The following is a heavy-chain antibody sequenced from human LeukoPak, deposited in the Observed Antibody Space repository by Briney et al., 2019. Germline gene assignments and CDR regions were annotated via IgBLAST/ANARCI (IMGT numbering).Heavy chain of an antibody. CDR3: AVGYYYDSSGTYDY. Sequence: GGSLRLSCAASGFTVSSNYMSWVRQAPGKGLEWVSVIYSGGSTYYADSVKGRFTISRDNSKNTLYLQMNSLRAEDTAVYYCAVGYYYDSSGTYDYWGQGPLATVS. V-gene: IGHV3-66*02. D-gene: IGHD3-22*01. CDR1: GFTVSSNY. J-gene: IGHJ4*02. CDR2: IYSGGST.